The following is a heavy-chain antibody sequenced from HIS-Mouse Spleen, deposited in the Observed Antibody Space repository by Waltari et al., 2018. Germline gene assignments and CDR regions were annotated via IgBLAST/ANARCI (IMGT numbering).Heavy chain of an antibody. J-gene: IGHJ4*02. CDR2: INHSGST. CDR3: ARSKGYCSSTSCYYFDY. CDR1: GGSFSGYY. Sequence: QVQLQQWGAGLLKPSETLSLTCAVYGGSFSGYYWSWIRQPPGKGLEWIGEINHSGSTTYNPSLKSRVTISVDTSKNQFSLKLSSVTAADTAVYYCARSKGYCSSTSCYYFDYWGQGTLVTVSS. V-gene: IGHV4-34*01. D-gene: IGHD2-2*01.